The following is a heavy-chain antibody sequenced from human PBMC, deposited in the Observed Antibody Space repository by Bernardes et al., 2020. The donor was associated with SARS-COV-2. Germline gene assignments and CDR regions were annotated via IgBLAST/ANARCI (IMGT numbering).Heavy chain of an antibody. Sequence: SGPTLAKPTQTLTLTCTVSGFSLRTSGVGFGWIRQPPGKALEWLAIIYWNDDKRYRPSLRCRLTITKDTITKDTFKNQLVLTMTNMNPVDAGTYYCSHTGLSTASVGVVNGEENGFDAWGKGTLVTVSS. CDR2: IYWNDDK. J-gene: IGHJ5*02. D-gene: IGHD3-3*01. CDR3: SHTGLSTASVGVVNGEENGFDA. CDR1: GFSLRTSGVG. V-gene: IGHV2-5*01.